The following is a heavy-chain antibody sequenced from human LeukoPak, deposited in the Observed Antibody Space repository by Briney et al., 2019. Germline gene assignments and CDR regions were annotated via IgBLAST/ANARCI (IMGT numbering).Heavy chain of an antibody. Sequence: PSETLSLTCTVSGGSISSYYWSWIRQPPGKGLEWIGYIYYSGSTNYNLSLKSRVTISVDTSKNQFSLKLSSVTAADTAVYYCARDDPVRSEYFQHWGQGTLVTVSS. J-gene: IGHJ1*01. D-gene: IGHD3-3*01. CDR3: ARDDPVRSEYFQH. V-gene: IGHV4-59*01. CDR1: GGSISSYY. CDR2: IYYSGST.